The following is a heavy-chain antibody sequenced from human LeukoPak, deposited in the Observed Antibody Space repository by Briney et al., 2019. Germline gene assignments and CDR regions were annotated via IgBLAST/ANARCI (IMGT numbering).Heavy chain of an antibody. CDR2: IYYSGST. CDR1: GGSISSYY. V-gene: IGHV4-59*01. CDR3: ARDQGGIQLWSQTDAFDI. Sequence: SETLSLTCTVSGGSISSYYWSWIRQPPGRGLEWIGYIYYSGSTNYNPSLKSRVTISVDTSKNQFSLKLTSVTAADTAVYYCARDQGGIQLWSQTDAFDIWGQGTMVTVSS. J-gene: IGHJ3*02. D-gene: IGHD5-18*01.